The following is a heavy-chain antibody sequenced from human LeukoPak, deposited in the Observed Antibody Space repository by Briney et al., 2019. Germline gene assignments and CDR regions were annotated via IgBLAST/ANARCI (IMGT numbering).Heavy chain of an antibody. Sequence: SETLSLTCTVSGGSISSYYWSWIRQPPGKGLEWIGSIYYSGNTNYNPSLKSRVTISVDTSKNQFSLKLSSVTAADAAVYYCARVYYSRSYDYWYFDLWGRGTLVTVSS. CDR2: IYYSGNT. V-gene: IGHV4-59*01. CDR3: ARVYYSRSYDYWYFDL. CDR1: GGSISSYY. D-gene: IGHD6-13*01. J-gene: IGHJ2*01.